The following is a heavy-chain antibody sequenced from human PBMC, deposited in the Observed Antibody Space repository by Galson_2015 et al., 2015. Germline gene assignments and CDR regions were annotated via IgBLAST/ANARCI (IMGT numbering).Heavy chain of an antibody. J-gene: IGHJ6*03. CDR3: ARGTPGVGIKYYYYYMDV. Sequence: SLRLSCAASGFTVSSNYMSWVRQAPGKGLEWISVIYSGGSTYYADSVKGRFTISRDNSKNTLYLQMNSLRAEDTAVYYCARGTPGVGIKYYYYYMDVWGKGTTVTVSS. D-gene: IGHD2-15*01. CDR2: IYSGGST. V-gene: IGHV3-66*01. CDR1: GFTVSSNY.